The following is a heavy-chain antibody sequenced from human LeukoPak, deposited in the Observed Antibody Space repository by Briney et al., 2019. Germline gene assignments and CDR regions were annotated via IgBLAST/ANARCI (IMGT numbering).Heavy chain of an antibody. D-gene: IGHD6-19*01. CDR1: GFTFSSYG. J-gene: IGHJ4*02. Sequence: GGSLRLSCAASGFTFSSYGMHWVRQAPGKGLEWVAVISYDGSNKYYADPVKGRFTISRDNSKNTLYLQMNSLRAEDTAVYYCAKDRTGYSSGCLNYWGQGTLVTVSS. V-gene: IGHV3-30*18. CDR3: AKDRTGYSSGCLNY. CDR2: ISYDGSNK.